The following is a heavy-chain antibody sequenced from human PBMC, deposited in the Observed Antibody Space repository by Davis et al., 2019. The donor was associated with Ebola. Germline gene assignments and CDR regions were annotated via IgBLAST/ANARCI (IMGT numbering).Heavy chain of an antibody. J-gene: IGHJ4*02. CDR3: AREILWSLEYYFDY. Sequence: ASVKVSCKASGYTFTSYDINWVRQATGQGLEWMGWMNPNSGNTGYAQKFQGRVTMTRDTSISTAYMELSRLRSDDTAVYYCAREILWSLEYYFDYWGQGTLVTVSS. CDR1: GYTFTSYD. D-gene: IGHD2/OR15-2a*01. CDR2: MNPNSGNT. V-gene: IGHV1-8*01.